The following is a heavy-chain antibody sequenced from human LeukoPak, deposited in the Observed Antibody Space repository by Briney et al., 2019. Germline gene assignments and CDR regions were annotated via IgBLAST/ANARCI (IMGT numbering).Heavy chain of an antibody. CDR2: INPSSGST. J-gene: IGHJ6*03. V-gene: IGHV1-46*01. CDR1: GYTFRTYY. CDR3: ARGSDHYYYYMDV. Sequence: ASAKVSCKPSGYTFRTYYIHWVRQAPGQGLEWMGIINPSSGSTSYAQKFQGRVTMTRDTSISTAYMELSRLRSDDTAVYYCARGSDHYYYYMDVWGKGTTVTISS.